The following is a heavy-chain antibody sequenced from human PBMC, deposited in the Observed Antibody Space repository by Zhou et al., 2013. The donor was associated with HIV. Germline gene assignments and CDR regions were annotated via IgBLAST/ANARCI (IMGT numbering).Heavy chain of an antibody. J-gene: IGHJ4*02. CDR2: ITPFNGRT. CDR1: SGYTFTLRY. D-gene: IGHD3-10*01. V-gene: IGHV1-45*02. Sequence: LAQSGAEVKKTGSSVKVSCKASSGYTFTLRYLHWVRQAPGQALEWIGWITPFNGRTNYAQKFQDRVTMTRDRSMTTAYMELRSLRSEDTAMYFCASHLQTTTYYYGSGRRPPSLDDWGQGTLVTVSS. CDR3: ASHLQTTTYYYGSGRRPPSLDD.